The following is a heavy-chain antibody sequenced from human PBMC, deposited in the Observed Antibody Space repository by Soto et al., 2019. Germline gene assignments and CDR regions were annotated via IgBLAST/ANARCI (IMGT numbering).Heavy chain of an antibody. J-gene: IGHJ6*03. D-gene: IGHD3-3*01. CDR3: AKEQYYDFWSGYPPGTGYMDV. CDR2: ISYDGSNK. CDR1: GFTFSSYG. Sequence: GGSLRLSCAASGFTFSSYGMHWVRQAPGKGLEWVAVISYDGSNKYYADSVKGRFTISRDNSKNTLYLQMNSLRAEDTAVYYCAKEQYYDFWSGYPPGTGYMDVWGKGTTVTVSS. V-gene: IGHV3-30*18.